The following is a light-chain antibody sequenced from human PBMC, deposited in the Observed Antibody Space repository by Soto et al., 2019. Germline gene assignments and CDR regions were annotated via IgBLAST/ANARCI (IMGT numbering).Light chain of an antibody. Sequence: EIVMTQSPATLSVSPGERATLSCRASQSVSSNLAWYQQKPGQAPRLLIYGASTRATGIPARFSGSGSGTEFTLTISSLQSEDFAVYYCQQYTTSPCTFGPGTKVDIK. V-gene: IGKV3-15*01. CDR2: GAS. CDR1: QSVSSN. J-gene: IGKJ3*01. CDR3: QQYTTSPCT.